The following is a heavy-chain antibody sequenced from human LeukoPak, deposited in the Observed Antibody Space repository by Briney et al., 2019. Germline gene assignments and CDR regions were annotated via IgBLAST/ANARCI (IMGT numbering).Heavy chain of an antibody. CDR1: GFTFSRYN. V-gene: IGHV3-13*01. D-gene: IGHD3-22*01. CDR2: VGTAGDT. J-gene: IGHJ3*02. Sequence: GGSLRLSCTASGFTFSRYNMHWVRQPTGKGLEWVSAVGTAGDTYYPGSVKGRFTISRENAKNSLYLQMNSLRAGDTAVYYCARRGHRRGYYDAFDIWGQGTMVTVSS. CDR3: ARRGHRRGYYDAFDI.